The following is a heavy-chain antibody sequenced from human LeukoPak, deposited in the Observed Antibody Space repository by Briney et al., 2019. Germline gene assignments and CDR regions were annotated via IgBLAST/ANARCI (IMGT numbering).Heavy chain of an antibody. CDR1: GGSISNYY. J-gene: IGHJ6*03. D-gene: IGHD2-2*01. V-gene: IGHV4-59*01. Sequence: SETLSLTCTVSGGSISNYYWSWIRQPPGKGLEWIGYIYYSGSTNYNPSLKSRVTISVDTSKNQFSLKLSSVTAADTAVYYCARHGVAPSDYYYYYYMDVWGKGTTVTISS. CDR3: ARHGVAPSDYYYYYYMDV. CDR2: IYYSGST.